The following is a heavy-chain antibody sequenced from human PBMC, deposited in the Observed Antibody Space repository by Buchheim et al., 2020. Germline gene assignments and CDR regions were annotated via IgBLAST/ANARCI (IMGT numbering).Heavy chain of an antibody. CDR2: IKQDGSEK. J-gene: IGHJ6*02. CDR1: GFTFSSYW. Sequence: EVQLVESGGGLVQPGGSLRLSCAASGFTFSSYWMSWVRQAPGKGLEWVANIKQDGSEKYYVDSVKGLFTISRDNAKNSLYLQMNSMRAEDTAVYYCARVQLWLRYYYGMDVWGQGTT. CDR3: ARVQLWLRYYYGMDV. D-gene: IGHD5-18*01. V-gene: IGHV3-7*04.